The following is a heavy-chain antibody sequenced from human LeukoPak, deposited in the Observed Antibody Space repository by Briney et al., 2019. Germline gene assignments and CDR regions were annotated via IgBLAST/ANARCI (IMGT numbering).Heavy chain of an antibody. Sequence: SETLSLTCTVSGGSISSSSYYWGWIRQPPGKGLEWIGSIYYSGSTYYNPSLKSRVTISVDTSKNQFSLKLSSVTAADTAVYYCARRVTMIGPGPPWFDPWGQGTLVTVSS. CDR2: IYYSGST. D-gene: IGHD3-22*01. J-gene: IGHJ5*02. CDR3: ARRVTMIGPGPPWFDP. CDR1: GGSISSSSYY. V-gene: IGHV4-39*01.